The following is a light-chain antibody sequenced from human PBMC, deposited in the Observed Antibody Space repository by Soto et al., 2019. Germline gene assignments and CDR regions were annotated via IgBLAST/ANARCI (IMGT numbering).Light chain of an antibody. CDR3: AAWDDSLNGPV. V-gene: IGLV1-36*01. J-gene: IGLJ3*02. CDR1: SSNIGNNA. Sequence: QSVLTQPPSVSAAPRQRVTISCSGSSSNIGNNAVNWYQQVPGKAPKLLIHFDDRVASGISDRFSGSKSGTSASLAISGLQSEDEADYYCAAWDDSLNGPVFGGATKVTVL. CDR2: FDD.